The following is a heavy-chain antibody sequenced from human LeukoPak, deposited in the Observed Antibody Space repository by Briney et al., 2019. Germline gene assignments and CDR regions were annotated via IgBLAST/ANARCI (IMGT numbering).Heavy chain of an antibody. D-gene: IGHD3-3*01. CDR2: ISAYNGNT. CDR1: GYTFTSYG. Sequence: ASVKVSCKASGYTFTSYGISWVRQAPGQGLEWMGWISAYNGNTNYAQKLQGRVTMTTDTSTSTAYMELRSLRSDDTAVYYCARGTIFGVVVDDAFDIWGQGTMVTVSS. V-gene: IGHV1-18*01. CDR3: ARGTIFGVVVDDAFDI. J-gene: IGHJ3*02.